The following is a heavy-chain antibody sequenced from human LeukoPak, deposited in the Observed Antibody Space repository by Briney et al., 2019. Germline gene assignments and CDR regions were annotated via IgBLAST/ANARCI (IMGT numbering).Heavy chain of an antibody. CDR1: GGSISSGGYS. J-gene: IGHJ4*02. Sequence: SQTLSLTCAVSGGSISSGGYSWSWIRQPPGKGLEWIGYIYHSGSTYYNPSLKSRVTISVDRSKNQFSLKLSSVTAADTAVYYCARGRITMIVVATHFDYWGQGTLVTVSS. V-gene: IGHV4-30-2*01. CDR3: ARGRITMIVVATHFDY. CDR2: IYHSGST. D-gene: IGHD3-22*01.